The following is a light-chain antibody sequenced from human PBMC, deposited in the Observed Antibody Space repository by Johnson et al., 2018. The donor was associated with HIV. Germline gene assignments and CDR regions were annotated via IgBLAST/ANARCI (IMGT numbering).Light chain of an antibody. V-gene: IGLV1-51*02. CDR1: SSNIGNNY. CDR3: GTWDSSLSAAV. J-gene: IGLJ1*01. CDR2: ENN. Sequence: QLVLTQPPSVSAAPGQKVTISCSGSSSNIGNNYVSWYQQLPGTAPKLLIYENNKRPSGIPDRFSGSKSGTSATLGITGLQTGDAADYYCGTWDSSLSAAVFGTGTKVTVL.